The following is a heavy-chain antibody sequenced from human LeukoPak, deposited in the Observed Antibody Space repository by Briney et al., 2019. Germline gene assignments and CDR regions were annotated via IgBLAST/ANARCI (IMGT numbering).Heavy chain of an antibody. Sequence: GASVKVSCKASGYTFTTYGLSWVRQAPGQGLEWMGWISTYNGNTNCAQKFQGRVTMTTDTSTSTAYMELRSLRSDDTAVYYCARDPTEDFWSGFYSYFDFWGQGTLVTVSS. V-gene: IGHV1-18*01. J-gene: IGHJ4*02. CDR1: GYTFTTYG. CDR3: ARDPTEDFWSGFYSYFDF. CDR2: ISTYNGNT. D-gene: IGHD3-3*01.